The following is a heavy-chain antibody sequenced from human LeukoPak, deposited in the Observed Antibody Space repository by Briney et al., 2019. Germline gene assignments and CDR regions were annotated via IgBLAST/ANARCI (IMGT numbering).Heavy chain of an antibody. CDR1: GGSVSSTTYY. J-gene: IGHJ4*02. Sequence: SGTLSLTCTASGGSVSSTTYYWGCNRQPPGQGLEWIGSLHYSGTTYHNPSLKRRVTLSVDTYKNQFSLRLRSVTAADTAEYYCAGTRGFRYGLDYWGQVTLVTVSS. D-gene: IGHD5-18*01. CDR2: LHYSGTT. CDR3: AGTRGFRYGLDY. V-gene: IGHV4-39*01.